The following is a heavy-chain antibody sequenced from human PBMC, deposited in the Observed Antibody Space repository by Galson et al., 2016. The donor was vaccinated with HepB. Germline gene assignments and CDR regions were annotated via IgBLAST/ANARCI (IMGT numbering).Heavy chain of an antibody. Sequence: SLRLSCAASGFTFSSYSMNWVRQAPGKGLEWFSYISSSGSIMYYADSVKGRFTISRDNANNSLYLQMNSLRAEDTAVYYCARDLVGTFYYYYGMDVWGQGTAVTVSS. D-gene: IGHD2-21*02. CDR3: ARDLVGTFYYYYGMDV. J-gene: IGHJ6*02. CDR1: GFTFSSYS. V-gene: IGHV3-48*01. CDR2: ISSSGSIM.